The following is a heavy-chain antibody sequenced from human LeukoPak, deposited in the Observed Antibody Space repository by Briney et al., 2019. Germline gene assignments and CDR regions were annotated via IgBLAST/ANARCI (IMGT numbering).Heavy chain of an antibody. CDR2: IYYSGST. J-gene: IGHJ3*02. CDR3: ARRTTYYDFWSGYGPNAFDI. Sequence: SETLSLTCAVSGGSISSGGYSWSWIRQPPGKGLEWIGSIYYSGSTYYNPSLKSRVTISVDTSKNQFSLKLSSVTAADTAVYYCARRTTYYDFWSGYGPNAFDIWGQGTMVTVSS. CDR1: GGSISSGGYS. D-gene: IGHD3-3*01. V-gene: IGHV4-39*01.